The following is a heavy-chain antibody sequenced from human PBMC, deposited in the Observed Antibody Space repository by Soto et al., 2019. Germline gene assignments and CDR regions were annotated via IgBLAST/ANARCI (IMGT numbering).Heavy chain of an antibody. J-gene: IGHJ2*01. Sequence: EVQLVESGGGLVQPGRSLRLSCAASGFTFDDYAMHWVRQAPGKGLEWVSGISWNSGSIGYADSVKGRFTISRDNAKNSLYLQMNSLRAEDTALYYCAKDRVTASLFWYFDLWGRSTLVTVSS. CDR3: AKDRVTASLFWYFDL. CDR1: GFTFDDYA. CDR2: ISWNSGSI. D-gene: IGHD2-21*02. V-gene: IGHV3-9*01.